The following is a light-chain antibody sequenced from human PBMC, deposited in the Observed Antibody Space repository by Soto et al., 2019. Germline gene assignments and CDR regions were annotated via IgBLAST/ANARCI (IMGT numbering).Light chain of an antibody. J-gene: IGLJ1*01. CDR1: SSDVGGYNY. CDR2: DVS. Sequence: LTQPASVSGSPVQSITISCTGTSSDVGGYNYVSWYQHHPGKAPKLIIYDVSNRPSGVSIRFSGSKSDNTASLTISGLQPEDEADYHCSSYTTSNTRQIVFGTGTKVTVL. CDR3: SSYTTSNTRQIV. V-gene: IGLV2-14*03.